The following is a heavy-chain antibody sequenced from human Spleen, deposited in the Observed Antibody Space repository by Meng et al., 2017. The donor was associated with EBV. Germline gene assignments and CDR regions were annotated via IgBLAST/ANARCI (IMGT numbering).Heavy chain of an antibody. CDR1: GGTFSSQG. V-gene: IGHV1-69*01. D-gene: IGHD6-19*01. CDR3: ARLCENKRLLAGFDY. CDR2: IIPTFGTT. Sequence: QVQLGQSGAEVKKPGSSVKVSCEASGGTFSSQGISWVRPAPGQGPEWMGGIIPTFGTTNYAQKFQGRLTITADASTNTIYLELSSLRSEDTAVYYCARLCENKRLLAGFDYWGQGTLVTVSS. J-gene: IGHJ4*02.